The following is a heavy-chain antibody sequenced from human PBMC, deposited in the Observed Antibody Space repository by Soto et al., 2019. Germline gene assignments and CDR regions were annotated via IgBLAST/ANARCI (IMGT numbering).Heavy chain of an antibody. V-gene: IGHV3-23*01. CDR3: AKVGGDYYDSSGYYLGI. Sequence: PGGSVRLSCAASGFTFSSYAMSWVRQAPGKGLEWVSAISGSGGSTYYADSVKGRFTISKDNSKNTLYLQMNSLRAEDTAVYYCAKVGGDYYDSSGYYLGIWGQGTMVTVSS. CDR2: ISGSGGST. CDR1: GFTFSSYA. D-gene: IGHD3-22*01. J-gene: IGHJ3*02.